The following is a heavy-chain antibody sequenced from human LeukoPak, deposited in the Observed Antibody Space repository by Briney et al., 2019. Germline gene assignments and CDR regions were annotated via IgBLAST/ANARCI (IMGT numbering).Heavy chain of an antibody. V-gene: IGHV1-2*02. Sequence: ASVKVSCKASGYTFTGYYMHWVRQAPGQGLEWMGWINPNSGSTNYAQKFQGRVTMTRDTSISTAYMELSRLRSDDTAVYYCARETGEIFGVVAYGAFDIWGQGTMVTVSS. CDR3: ARETGEIFGVVAYGAFDI. CDR2: INPNSGST. CDR1: GYTFTGYY. J-gene: IGHJ3*02. D-gene: IGHD3-3*01.